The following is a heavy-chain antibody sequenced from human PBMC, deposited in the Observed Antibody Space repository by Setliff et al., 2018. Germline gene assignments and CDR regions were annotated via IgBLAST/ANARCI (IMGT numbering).Heavy chain of an antibody. D-gene: IGHD5-12*01. CDR2: VYYSGTA. V-gene: IGHV4-59*01. Sequence: PSETLSLTCTVSGDSIRSYYWSWVRQPPGKGLEWIGYVYYSGTAYYNPSLKSRVTVIVDTSKNQFSLRLSSVTAADTAVYYCARGGTFRYFDYWGQGTPVTVSS. CDR3: ARGGTFRYFDY. CDR1: GDSIRSYY. J-gene: IGHJ4*02.